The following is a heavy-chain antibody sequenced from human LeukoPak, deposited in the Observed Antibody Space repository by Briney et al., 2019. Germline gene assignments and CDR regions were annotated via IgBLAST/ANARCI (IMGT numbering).Heavy chain of an antibody. D-gene: IGHD2-2*01. CDR1: GGSFSGYY. V-gene: IGHV4-34*01. CDR3: ARGRYCSSTSCYGMVDY. Sequence: PSETLSLTCCVYGGSFSGYYWRWIRQPPGKGLEWIGEINQSGSTNTNPPLKSRVTISVDTSKYQSSLMLSSVTAADTAVYYCARGRYCSSTSCYGMVDYWGQGTLVTASS. CDR2: INQSGST. J-gene: IGHJ4*02.